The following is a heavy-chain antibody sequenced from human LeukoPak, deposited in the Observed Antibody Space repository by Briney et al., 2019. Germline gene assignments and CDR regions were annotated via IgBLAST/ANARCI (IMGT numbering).Heavy chain of an antibody. D-gene: IGHD6-6*01. CDR1: GYTFTSYG. CDR2: ISAYNGNT. Sequence: GASVKVSRKASGYTFTSYGISWVRQAPGQGLEWMGWISAYNGNTNYAQKLQGRVTMTTVTSTSTAYMELRSLRSDDTAVYYCARESHEYSTARASYYFDYWGQGTLVTVSS. V-gene: IGHV1-18*01. J-gene: IGHJ4*02. CDR3: ARESHEYSTARASYYFDY.